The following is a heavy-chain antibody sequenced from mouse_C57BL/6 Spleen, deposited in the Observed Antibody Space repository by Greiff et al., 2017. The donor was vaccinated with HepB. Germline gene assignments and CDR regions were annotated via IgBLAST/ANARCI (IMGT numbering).Heavy chain of an antibody. CDR2: ISSGSSTI. J-gene: IGHJ4*01. V-gene: IGHV5-17*01. CDR3: AMDGSSFYYYAMDY. D-gene: IGHD1-1*01. Sequence: EVKLMESGGGLVKPGGSLKLSCAASGFTFSDYGMHWVRQAPEKGLEWVAYISSGSSTIYYADTVKGRFTISRDNAKNTLFLQMTSLRSEDTAMYYCAMDGSSFYYYAMDYWGQGTSVTVSS. CDR1: GFTFSDYG.